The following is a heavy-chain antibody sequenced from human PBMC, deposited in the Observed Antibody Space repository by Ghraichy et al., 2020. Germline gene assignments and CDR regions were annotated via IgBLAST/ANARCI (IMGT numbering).Heavy chain of an antibody. Sequence: LSLTCAASGFTFSSYGIHWVRQAPGKGLEWVALIWYDGSNKYYADSVKGRFTISRDNSKNTLYLQMNTLRAEDTAVYFCARDGSGNFFDYWGQGTLVTVSS. D-gene: IGHD1-26*01. CDR1: GFTFSSYG. J-gene: IGHJ4*02. V-gene: IGHV3-33*01. CDR2: IWYDGSNK. CDR3: ARDGSGNFFDY.